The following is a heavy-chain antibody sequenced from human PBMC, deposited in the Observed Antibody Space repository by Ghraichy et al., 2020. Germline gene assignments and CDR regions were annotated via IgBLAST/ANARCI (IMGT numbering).Heavy chain of an antibody. Sequence: SQTLLLTCAVYGGSFSGYYWSWIRQPPGKGLEWIGEINHSGSTNYNPSLKSRVTISVDTSKNQFSLKLSSVTAADTAVYYCARVLSIAGGGVDYWGQGTLVTVSS. CDR3: ARVLSIAGGGVDY. D-gene: IGHD6-6*01. CDR1: GGSFSGYY. V-gene: IGHV4-34*01. J-gene: IGHJ4*02. CDR2: INHSGST.